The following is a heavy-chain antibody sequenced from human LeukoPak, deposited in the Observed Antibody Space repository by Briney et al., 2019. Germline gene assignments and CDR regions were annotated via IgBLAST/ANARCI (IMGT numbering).Heavy chain of an antibody. J-gene: IGHJ3*02. Sequence: ASVKVSCKASGYTFTSYGISWVRQAPGQGLEWMGWISAYNGNTNYAHKLQGRVTMTTDTSTSTAYMELRSLRSDDTAVYYCARSISDYVWGSYPRDAFDIWGQGTMVTVSS. CDR1: GYTFTSYG. V-gene: IGHV1-18*01. D-gene: IGHD3-16*02. CDR2: ISAYNGNT. CDR3: ARSISDYVWGSYPRDAFDI.